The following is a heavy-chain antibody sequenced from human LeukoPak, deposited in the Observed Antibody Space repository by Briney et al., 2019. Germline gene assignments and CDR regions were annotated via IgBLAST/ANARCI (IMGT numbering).Heavy chain of an antibody. CDR3: ARDKKSGESSEIDY. D-gene: IGHD3-10*01. Sequence: PGGSLRLSCAASGFTFSNYWVHWVRQAPGKRLVWVSRINRDGTITKYADSVKGRFTVSRDNAKNTLNLQMNGLRAEDTAVYYCARDKKSGESSEIDYWGQGTLVTVSS. J-gene: IGHJ4*02. CDR1: GFTFSNYW. CDR2: INRDGTIT. V-gene: IGHV3-74*03.